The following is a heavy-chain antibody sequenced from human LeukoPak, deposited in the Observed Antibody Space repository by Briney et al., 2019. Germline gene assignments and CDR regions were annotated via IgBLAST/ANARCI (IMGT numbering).Heavy chain of an antibody. CDR1: GYTFTNYY. CDR3: ARDREEGYNSYYFDS. D-gene: IGHD5-24*01. Sequence: ASVKVSCKASGYTFTNYYMHWVRQAPGQGLEWMGIINPSGGSTGYAQKFQGRFTMTRDTSTTIVYMGLSSLRSEDTAVYYCARDREEGYNSYYFDSWGQGTLVIVSS. J-gene: IGHJ4*02. CDR2: INPSGGST. V-gene: IGHV1-46*01.